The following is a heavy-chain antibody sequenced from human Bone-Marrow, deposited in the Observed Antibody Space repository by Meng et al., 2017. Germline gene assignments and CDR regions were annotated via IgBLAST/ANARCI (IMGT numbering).Heavy chain of an antibody. J-gene: IGHJ6*01. CDR1: GFTFSSYA. CDR3: ARGKYYYGSGSYYNDAYYGMDV. Sequence: GESLKISCAASGFTFSSYAMHWVRQAPGKGLEWVAVISYDGSNKYYADSVKGRFTISRDNSKNTLYLQMNSLRAEDTAVYYCARGKYYYGSGSYYNDAYYGMDVWGQGTTVNVSS. V-gene: IGHV3-30*04. CDR2: ISYDGSNK. D-gene: IGHD3-10*01.